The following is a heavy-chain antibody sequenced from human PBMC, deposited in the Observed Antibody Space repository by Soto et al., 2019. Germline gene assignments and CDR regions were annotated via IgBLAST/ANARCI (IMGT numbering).Heavy chain of an antibody. V-gene: IGHV1-46*01. CDR1: GYVFTSFH. Sequence: QVQLVQSGAEVKNPGASVKVSCKASGYVFTSFHMHWVRQAPGQGLEWMGIINPSGGRTEYAQKFQGRVTMTSDTSTSTVYMELSTLRSDDTAVYYCARAGINWLDPWGQGTQVIVSS. CDR3: ARAGINWLDP. CDR2: INPSGGRT. J-gene: IGHJ5*02. D-gene: IGHD1-20*01.